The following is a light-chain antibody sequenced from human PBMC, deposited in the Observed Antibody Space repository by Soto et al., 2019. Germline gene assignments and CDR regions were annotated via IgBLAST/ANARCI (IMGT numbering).Light chain of an antibody. CDR3: QQYGNYPRT. CDR2: GAS. CDR1: QSVSSGY. V-gene: IGKV3-20*01. Sequence: EIVLTQSPGTLSLSPGERATLSCRASQSVSSGYLAWYQQKPGQAPRLLLSGASRRATGIPDRFSGSGSGTDFTLTISRLEPEDFAVYYCQQYGNYPRTFGQGTKVEIK. J-gene: IGKJ1*01.